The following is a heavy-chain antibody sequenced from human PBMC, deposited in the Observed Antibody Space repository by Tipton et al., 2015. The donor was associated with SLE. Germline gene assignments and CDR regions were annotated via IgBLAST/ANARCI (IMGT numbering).Heavy chain of an antibody. V-gene: IGHV4-34*01. Sequence: LRLSCAVYGGSFSGYYWSWIRQPPGKGLEWIGEINHSGGTTYNASLKSRVTMSVDTSKNQFSLKLSSVTAADTAVYYCARVPGLDRYYFYYYDMDVWGKGTTVTVSS. D-gene: IGHD3/OR15-3a*01. CDR3: ARVPGLDRYYFYYYDMDV. CDR1: GGSFSGYY. J-gene: IGHJ6*03. CDR2: INHSGGT.